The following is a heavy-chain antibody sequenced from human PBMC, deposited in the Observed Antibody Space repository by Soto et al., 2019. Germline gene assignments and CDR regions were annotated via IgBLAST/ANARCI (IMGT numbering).Heavy chain of an antibody. D-gene: IGHD3-22*01. V-gene: IGHV3-74*01. CDR2: VNPYGSTT. Sequence: EVQLVESGGGLVQPGGSLRLSCAASGFTFSSYWMHWVRQAPGKGLVWVSRVNPYGSTTNYADSVKGQFTISRDNAKNTVYLQMNSLRAEDTAVYYCARGAGSAYYVDSWGQGTLVTGSS. J-gene: IGHJ4*02. CDR1: GFTFSSYW. CDR3: ARGAGSAYYVDS.